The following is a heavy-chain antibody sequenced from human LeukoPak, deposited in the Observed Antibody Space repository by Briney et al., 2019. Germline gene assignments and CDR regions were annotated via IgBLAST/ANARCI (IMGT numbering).Heavy chain of an antibody. Sequence: ASVKVSCKASGYTYTRYYMHWVRQAPPQGLERMGWINPNSCDTNYAQKFQGRVTMTRDTSISTVYMGLSRLRSDDTAVYYCARDPIITMIVATGWYFDLWGSGTLVTVSS. V-gene: IGHV1-2*02. CDR1: GYTYTRYY. J-gene: IGHJ2*01. CDR2: INPNSCDT. CDR3: ARDPIITMIVATGWYFDL. D-gene: IGHD3-22*01.